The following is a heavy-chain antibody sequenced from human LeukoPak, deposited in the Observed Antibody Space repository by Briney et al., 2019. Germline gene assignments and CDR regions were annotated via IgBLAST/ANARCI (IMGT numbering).Heavy chain of an antibody. Sequence: ASVKVSCKASRYTFTSYYMHWVRQAPGQGLEWMGIINPSGGSTSYAQKFQGRVTMTRDTSTSTVYMELSSLRSEDTAVYYCARAMGPIAAAGRNAFDIWGQGTMVTVSS. J-gene: IGHJ3*02. CDR3: ARAMGPIAAAGRNAFDI. V-gene: IGHV1-46*01. D-gene: IGHD6-13*01. CDR2: INPSGGST. CDR1: RYTFTSYY.